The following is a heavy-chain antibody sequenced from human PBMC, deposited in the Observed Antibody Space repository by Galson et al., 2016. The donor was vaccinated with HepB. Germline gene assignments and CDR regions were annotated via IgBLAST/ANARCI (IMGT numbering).Heavy chain of an antibody. Sequence: SLRLSCAASGFTFSTYSMNWVRQAPGKGLEWVSSISTSSSYIYHADSVKGRFTISRDNAKNSLYLQMNSLRGDDTAIYHCVRNLFSGADYSVDYWGQGTLVTVSS. V-gene: IGHV3-21*01. CDR2: ISTSSSYI. J-gene: IGHJ4*02. CDR1: GFTFSTYS. CDR3: VRNLFSGADYSVDY. D-gene: IGHD4-11*01.